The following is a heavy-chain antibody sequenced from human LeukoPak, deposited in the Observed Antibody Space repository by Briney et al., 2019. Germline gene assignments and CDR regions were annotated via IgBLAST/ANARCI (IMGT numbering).Heavy chain of an antibody. CDR1: GYTFTSYA. D-gene: IGHD3-10*01. CDR2: INTNTGNP. Sequence: ASVKVSCKASGYTFTSYAMNWVRQAPGQGLEWMGWINTNTGNPTYAQGFTGRFVFSLDTSVSTAYLQISSLKAEDTAVYYCARVSFEGFGELLFPDYWGQGTLVTVSS. J-gene: IGHJ4*02. CDR3: ARVSFEGFGELLFPDY. V-gene: IGHV7-4-1*02.